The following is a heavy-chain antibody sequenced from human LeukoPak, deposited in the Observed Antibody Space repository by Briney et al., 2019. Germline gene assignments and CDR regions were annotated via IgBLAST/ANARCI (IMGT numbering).Heavy chain of an antibody. V-gene: IGHV4-61*02. D-gene: IGHD4-23*01. CDR2: IYTSGST. CDR1: GGSISSGSYY. Sequence: SETLSLTCTVSGGSISSGSYYWSWIRQPAGKGLEWIGRIYTSGSTNYSPSLKSRVTISVDTSKNQFSLKLSSVTAADTAVYYCARDRDYGGIDAFDIWGQGTMVTVSS. J-gene: IGHJ3*02. CDR3: ARDRDYGGIDAFDI.